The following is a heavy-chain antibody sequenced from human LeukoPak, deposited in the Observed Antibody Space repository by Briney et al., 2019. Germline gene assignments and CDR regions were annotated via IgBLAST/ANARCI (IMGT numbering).Heavy chain of an antibody. CDR2: ISTSSSYI. J-gene: IGHJ4*02. Sequence: GGSLRLSCAASGFTFSSNSMNWVRQAPGKGLEWVSSISTSSSYIYYADSVKGRFTISRDNAKNSLYLQMNSLRAEDTAVYYCAKDLAYCGGDCYSGFDYWGQGTLVTVSS. V-gene: IGHV3-21*04. CDR1: GFTFSSNS. D-gene: IGHD2-21*02. CDR3: AKDLAYCGGDCYSGFDY.